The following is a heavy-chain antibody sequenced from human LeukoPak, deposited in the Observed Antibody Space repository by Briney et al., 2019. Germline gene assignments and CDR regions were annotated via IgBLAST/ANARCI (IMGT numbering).Heavy chain of an antibody. CDR2: ISSSGSTI. D-gene: IGHD1-26*01. V-gene: IGHV3-48*04. CDR1: GFTFSSYS. CDR3: ARSAEWELLHFDY. J-gene: IGHJ4*02. Sequence: GGSLRLSCAASGFTFSSYSMNWVRQAPGKGLEWVSYISSSGSTIYYADSVKGRFTISRDNAKNSLYLQMNSLRAEDTAVYYCARSAEWELLHFDYWGQGTLVTVPS.